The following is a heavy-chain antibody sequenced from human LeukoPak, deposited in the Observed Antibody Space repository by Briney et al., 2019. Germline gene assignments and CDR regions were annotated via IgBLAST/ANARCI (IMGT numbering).Heavy chain of an antibody. CDR3: AMRDRGYGLYI. Sequence: PGGSLRPSCAASGFSLRAYDLIWVRQAPGKGLDWVSIINGGGDIMMYEDSVKGRFTISRDNSKNTFYLQMNSLRVEDTAVYYCAMRDRGYGLYIWGQGTMVTVSS. D-gene: IGHD3-10*01. CDR1: GFSLRAYD. CDR2: INGGGDIM. J-gene: IGHJ3*02. V-gene: IGHV3-23*01.